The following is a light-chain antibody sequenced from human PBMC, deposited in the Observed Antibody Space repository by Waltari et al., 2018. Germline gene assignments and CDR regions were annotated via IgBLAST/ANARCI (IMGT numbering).Light chain of an antibody. CDR1: QTLRTTY. J-gene: IGKJ4*02. CDR2: DTF. CDR3: QQYDISPLT. V-gene: IGKV3-20*01. Sequence: EIVLTHSLGTLSLSPGEGATLSCRTSQTLRTTYLAWYQQKPGQAPTPLIYDTFTRATGIPDRFTGSGSGTDFSLTISSLEPEDFATYYCQQYDISPLTFGGGTKVEIK.